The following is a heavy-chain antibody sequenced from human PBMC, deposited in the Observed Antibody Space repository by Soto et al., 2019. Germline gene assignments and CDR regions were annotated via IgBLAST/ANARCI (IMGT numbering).Heavy chain of an antibody. CDR1: GGSISSYY. J-gene: IGHJ4*02. V-gene: IGHV4-59*01. CDR3: AGEGPLGYFDY. CDR2: IYYSGST. Sequence: ETLSLTCTVSGGSISSYYWSWIRQPPGKGLEWIGYIYYSGSTNYNPSLKSRVTISVDTSKNQFSLKLSSVTAADTAVYYCAGEGPLGYFDYWGQGTLVTVSS.